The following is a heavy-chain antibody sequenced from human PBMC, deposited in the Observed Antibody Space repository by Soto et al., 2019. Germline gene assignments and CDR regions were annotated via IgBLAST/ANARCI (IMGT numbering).Heavy chain of an antibody. D-gene: IGHD3-9*01. J-gene: IGHJ4*02. Sequence: AAVKVSCNASGYTVTHFYITWVRQAPGQGLEWMGAISPHNFNTNYAQKFRGRVTLTTEKSTNTAYMDLRSLTSDDTAVYYCARDEGGYDILTGYYKAHHFDYWGQGVPVTVSS. CDR3: ARDEGGYDILTGYYKAHHFDY. CDR1: GYTVTHFY. CDR2: ISPHNFNT. V-gene: IGHV1-18*01.